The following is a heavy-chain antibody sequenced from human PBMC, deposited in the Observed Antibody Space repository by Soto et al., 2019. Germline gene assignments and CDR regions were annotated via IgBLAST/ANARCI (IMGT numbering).Heavy chain of an antibody. J-gene: IGHJ5*02. Sequence: SVKVSCKASGGTFSSYTISWVRQAPGQGLEWMGRIIPILGIANYAQKFQGRVTITADKSTSTAYMELSSLRSEDTAVYYCATRPSSAALSVFFDHWGQGTLVTVSS. CDR3: ATRPSSAALSVFFDH. D-gene: IGHD6-13*01. V-gene: IGHV1-69*02. CDR1: GGTFSSYT. CDR2: IIPILGIA.